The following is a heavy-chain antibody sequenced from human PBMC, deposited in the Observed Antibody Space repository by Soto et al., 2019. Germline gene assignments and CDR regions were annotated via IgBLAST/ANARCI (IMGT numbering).Heavy chain of an antibody. J-gene: IGHJ6*02. CDR1: GCTFSSYA. D-gene: IGHD3-10*01. CDR3: ASDYYGSGSVYYGMDV. Sequence: GGSLRLCCAASGCTFSSYAMHWVRQAPGKGLEWVAVISYDGSNKYYADSVKGRFTISRDNSKNTLYLQMNSLRAEDTAVYYCASDYYGSGSVYYGMDVWGQGTTVTVSS. V-gene: IGHV3-30-3*01. CDR2: ISYDGSNK.